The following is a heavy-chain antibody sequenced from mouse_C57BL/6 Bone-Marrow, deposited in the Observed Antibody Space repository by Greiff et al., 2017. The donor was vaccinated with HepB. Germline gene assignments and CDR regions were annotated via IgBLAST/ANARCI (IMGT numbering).Heavy chain of an antibody. CDR2: INPNSGSP. V-gene: IGHV1-64*01. J-gene: IGHJ2*01. CDR1: GYTFTSYW. CDR3: ARHYSNYVNYFDY. Sequence: QVQLQQPGAELVKPGASVKLSCKASGYTFTSYWMNWVKQRPGQGLEWIGMINPNSGSPNYNEKFKSKATLTVDKSSSTAYMQLSIRTSEDSADYYIARHYSNYVNYFDYWGQGTTLTVSS. D-gene: IGHD2-5*01.